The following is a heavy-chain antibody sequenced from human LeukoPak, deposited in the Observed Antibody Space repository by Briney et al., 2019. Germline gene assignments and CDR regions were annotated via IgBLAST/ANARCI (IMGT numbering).Heavy chain of an antibody. CDR2: IYHSGST. V-gene: IGHV4-30-2*01. J-gene: IGHJ3*02. CDR3: ARGYGTSQFDI. CDR1: GGSISSGGYY. D-gene: IGHD3/OR15-3a*01. Sequence: SETLSLTCTVSGGSISSGGYYWSWIRQPPGKGLEWIGYIYHSGSTYYNPSLKSRVTISVDTSKNQFSLKLSSVTAADTAVYYCARGYGTSQFDIWGQGTMVTVSS.